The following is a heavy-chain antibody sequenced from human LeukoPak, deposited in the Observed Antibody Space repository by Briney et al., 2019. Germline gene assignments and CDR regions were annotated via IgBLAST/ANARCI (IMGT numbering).Heavy chain of an antibody. Sequence: QPGGALRLSCAASGFTFRTYWMSWVRPAPGKGLEWVANINQDGSEKYNVDSGKGRFTISRNKAKNSLYLQMNSLRAEDTAVYYCARVTSSGCFDYWVQGTLVTVSS. V-gene: IGHV3-7*03. D-gene: IGHD6-19*01. CDR1: GFTFRTYW. J-gene: IGHJ4*02. CDR2: INQDGSEK. CDR3: ARVTSSGCFDY.